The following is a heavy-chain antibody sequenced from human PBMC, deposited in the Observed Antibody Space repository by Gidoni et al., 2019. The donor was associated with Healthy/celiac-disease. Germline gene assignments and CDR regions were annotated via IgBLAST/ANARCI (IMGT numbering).Heavy chain of an antibody. Sequence: EEQLVESGGGLIQPGGSLRLSCAASGFTVSSNYMSWVRQAPGRGLEWLSVIYSGDGTYYADSVKGRFTISRDNSKNTVYLQMNSLRAEDTAVYYCARDSHYFDSTGYSGYWFFDLWGRGTLVTVSS. CDR2: IYSGDGT. D-gene: IGHD3-22*01. J-gene: IGHJ2*01. V-gene: IGHV3-53*01. CDR1: GFTVSSNY. CDR3: ARDSHYFDSTGYSGYWFFDL.